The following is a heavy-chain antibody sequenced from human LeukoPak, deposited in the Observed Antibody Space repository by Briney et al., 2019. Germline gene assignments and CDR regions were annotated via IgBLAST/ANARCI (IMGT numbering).Heavy chain of an antibody. CDR2: IRSKTDSYAT. Sequence: GGSLRLSCAASGFTFNDFAMTWVRQASGKGLEWVGHIRSKTDSYATVYAASVKDRFTISRDDSKRTTYLQMSSLKTEDTAVYYCTAPTTVDYWGQGTLVTVSS. CDR3: TAPTTVDY. CDR1: GFTFNDFA. J-gene: IGHJ4*02. V-gene: IGHV3-73*01. D-gene: IGHD4-11*01.